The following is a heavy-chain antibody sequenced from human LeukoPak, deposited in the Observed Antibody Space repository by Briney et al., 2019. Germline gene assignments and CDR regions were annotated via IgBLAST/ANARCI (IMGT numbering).Heavy chain of an antibody. J-gene: IGHJ4*02. CDR2: ISYDGSNE. D-gene: IGHD3-10*01. V-gene: IGHV3-30*18. CDR3: AKDLKIRDLWFGELPQL. CDR1: GFTFSSNW. Sequence: GGSLRLSCAASGFTFSSNWMHWVRQAPGKGLEWGAIISYDGSNEYYADSVKGRFTISRDNSKNTLYLQMNSLRAEDTAVYYCAKDLKIRDLWFGELPQLWGQGTLVTVSS.